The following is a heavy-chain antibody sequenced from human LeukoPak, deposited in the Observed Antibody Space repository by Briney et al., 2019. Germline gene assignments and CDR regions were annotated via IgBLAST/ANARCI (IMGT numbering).Heavy chain of an antibody. J-gene: IGHJ5*02. Sequence: SETLSLTCSASGVSISSYYWTWVRQPPGEGLECVGYVYYSGNTNYNNYNPSLKSRATISMDTSKNQFSLKLTSVTAADTAMYYCARAGYCSGPTCHTSRPVYNWFDPWGQGTQVTVSS. CDR2: VYYSGNTNYN. CDR1: GVSISSYY. D-gene: IGHD2-15*01. V-gene: IGHV4-59*13. CDR3: ARAGYCSGPTCHTSRPVYNWFDP.